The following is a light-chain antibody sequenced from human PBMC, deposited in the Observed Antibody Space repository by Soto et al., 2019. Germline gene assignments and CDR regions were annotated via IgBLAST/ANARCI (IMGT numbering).Light chain of an antibody. Sequence: VLTQSPGTLSLSPGERATLSCGASQTVRNNYLAWYQQKPGQAPRLLMYDASSRATGIPERFSGGGSGTDFTLTISRLAPEDFEVYYCQQFSSSPLTFGGGTKVDIK. V-gene: IGKV3-20*01. CDR3: QQFSSSPLT. CDR1: QTVRNNY. J-gene: IGKJ4*01. CDR2: DAS.